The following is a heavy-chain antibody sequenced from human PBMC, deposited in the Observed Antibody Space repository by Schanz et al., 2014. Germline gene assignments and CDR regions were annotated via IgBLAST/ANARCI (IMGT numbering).Heavy chain of an antibody. CDR3: ARPRFDYGEVDY. D-gene: IGHD4-17*01. Sequence: VQLVESGGGLVQPGGSLRLSCAASGFTFSSYDMHWVRQAPGKGLEWVALISNDGSIKYYADSVEGRFTISRDKFQNTLYLRMSSLRAEDTAVYYCARPRFDYGEVDYWGQGTLVTVSS. J-gene: IGHJ4*02. V-gene: IGHV3-30*14. CDR2: ISNDGSIK. CDR1: GFTFSSYD.